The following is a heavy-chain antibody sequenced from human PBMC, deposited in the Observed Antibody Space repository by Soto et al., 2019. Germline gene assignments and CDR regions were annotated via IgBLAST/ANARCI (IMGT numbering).Heavy chain of an antibody. CDR2: IKYDGGET. CDR3: ARDTAMVPFDY. V-gene: IGHV3-7*04. J-gene: IGHJ4*02. D-gene: IGHD5-18*01. Sequence: PGGSLRLSCAASGFTFSRSWMSWVRQGPGKGLEWVAHIKYDGGETYYVDSVKGRFTISRDNAKTSMYMQMNGLRAEDTAVYYCARDTAMVPFDYWGQGTLVTVSS. CDR1: GFTFSRSW.